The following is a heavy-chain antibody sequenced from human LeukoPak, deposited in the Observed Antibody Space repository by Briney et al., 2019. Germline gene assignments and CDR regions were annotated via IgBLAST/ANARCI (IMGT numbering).Heavy chain of an antibody. CDR3: ARDSSDIRSLIAH. D-gene: IGHD2-15*01. CDR1: GFTFSSYW. CDR2: INHNGNVN. V-gene: IGHV3-7*03. J-gene: IGHJ1*01. Sequence: GGSLRLSCAASGFTFSSYWMNWARQAPGKGLEWVASINHNGNVNYYVDSVKGRFTISRDNDKNSLYLQMNSLRVEDTAVYYCARDSSDIRSLIAHWGQGTLVTVSS.